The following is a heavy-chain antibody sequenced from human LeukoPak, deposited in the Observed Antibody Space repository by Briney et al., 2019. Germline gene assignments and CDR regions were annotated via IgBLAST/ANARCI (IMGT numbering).Heavy chain of an antibody. Sequence: GGSLRLSCAASGFTFSSYGMHWVRQAPGKGLEWVAVIWYDGNNKRYANSVNGRFTISRDNSENTLYLQMNGLTAEDTAMYYCAGDSYQDYYGRFDPWGQGTLVIVSS. CDR1: GFTFSSYG. CDR3: AGDSYQDYYGRFDP. V-gene: IGHV3-33*01. CDR2: IWYDGNNK. D-gene: IGHD3-10*01. J-gene: IGHJ5*02.